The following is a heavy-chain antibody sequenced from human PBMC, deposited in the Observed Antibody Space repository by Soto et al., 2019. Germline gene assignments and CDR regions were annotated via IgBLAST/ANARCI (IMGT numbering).Heavy chain of an antibody. Sequence: SSETLSLTCTVSGGSISSSSYYWGWIRQPPGKGLEWIGSIYYSGSTYYNPSLKSRVTISVDTSKNQFSLKLSSVTAADTAVYYCARQGSGWYWDGAFDIWGKGKMVTV. D-gene: IGHD6-19*01. CDR1: GGSISSSSYY. V-gene: IGHV4-39*01. CDR2: IYYSGST. J-gene: IGHJ3*02. CDR3: ARQGSGWYWDGAFDI.